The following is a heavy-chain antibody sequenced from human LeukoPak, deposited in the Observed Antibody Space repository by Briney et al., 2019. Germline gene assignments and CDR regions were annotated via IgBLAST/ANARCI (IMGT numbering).Heavy chain of an antibody. V-gene: IGHV3-30-3*01. Sequence: GGSLRLSCAASGFTFSSYAMHWVRQAPGKGLEWVAVISYDGSNKYYADSVKGRFTISRDNSKNTLYLQMNSLRAEDTAVYYCATNVRGYGSGSYGDYWGQGTLVTVSS. D-gene: IGHD3-10*01. CDR1: GFTFSSYA. CDR2: ISYDGSNK. J-gene: IGHJ4*02. CDR3: ATNVRGYGSGSYGDY.